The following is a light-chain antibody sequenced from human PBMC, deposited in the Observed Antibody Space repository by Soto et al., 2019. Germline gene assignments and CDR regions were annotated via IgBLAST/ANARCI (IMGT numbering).Light chain of an antibody. Sequence: ETVLTQSPGTLSLSPGERAALSCRASQTVSSSYLAWYQQKPGQAPRLLIYGASSRATGIPDRFSGSGSGTDFTLTISRLEPEVFAVYYCQQYCQQYGSSPPSWTFGQGTRVEIK. J-gene: IGKJ1*01. V-gene: IGKV3-20*01. CDR2: GAS. CDR1: QTVSSSY. CDR3: QQYCQQYGSSPPSWT.